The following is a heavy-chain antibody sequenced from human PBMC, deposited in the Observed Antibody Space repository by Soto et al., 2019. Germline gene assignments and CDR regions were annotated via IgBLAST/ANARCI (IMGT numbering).Heavy chain of an antibody. V-gene: IGHV3-48*02. CDR2: ISSSSSTI. Sequence: EVQLVESGGGLVQPGGSLRLSCAASGFTFSSYSMNWVRQAPGKGLEWVSYISSSSSTIYYADSVKGRFTISRDNAKNSLYLLMNSLRDEDTAVYYCAREGYPYDYWGQGTLVTVSS. D-gene: IGHD6-13*01. J-gene: IGHJ4*02. CDR3: AREGYPYDY. CDR1: GFTFSSYS.